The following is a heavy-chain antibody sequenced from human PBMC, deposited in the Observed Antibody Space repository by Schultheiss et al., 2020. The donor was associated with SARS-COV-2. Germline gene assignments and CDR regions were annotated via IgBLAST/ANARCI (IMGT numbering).Heavy chain of an antibody. CDR3: AKPVVKAARPRDWFDP. CDR1: GFTFSSYA. CDR2: LSYVGSKK. Sequence: GESLKISCAASGFTFSSYAMHWVRQAPGKGLEWVAFLSYVGSKKYYADSVKSRFTIPRDNPKITLNLQMNSLRAEDTAVYYCAKPVVKAARPRDWFDPWGQGTLVTVSS. J-gene: IGHJ5*02. D-gene: IGHD6-6*01. V-gene: IGHV3-30*04.